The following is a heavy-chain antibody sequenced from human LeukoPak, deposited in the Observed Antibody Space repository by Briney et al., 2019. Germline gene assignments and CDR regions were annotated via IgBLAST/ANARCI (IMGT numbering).Heavy chain of an antibody. CDR3: TRDRERYSDSSGYYNY. J-gene: IGHJ4*02. CDR2: IRSKAYGGTT. CDR1: GFTFGDYA. D-gene: IGHD3-22*01. V-gene: IGHV3-49*04. Sequence: GGSLRLSCTASGFTFGDYAMSWVRQAPGKGMEWVGFIRSKAYGGTTEYAASVKGRFTISRDDSKSIAYLQMNSLKTEDTAVYYCTRDRERYSDSSGYYNYWGQGTPVTVSS.